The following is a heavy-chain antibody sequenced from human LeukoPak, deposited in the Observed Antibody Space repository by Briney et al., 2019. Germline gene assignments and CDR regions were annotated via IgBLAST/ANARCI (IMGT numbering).Heavy chain of an antibody. V-gene: IGHV4-4*02. D-gene: IGHD4/OR15-4a*01. CDR3: ARNGAYCLDY. CDR2: IHQSGST. Sequence: SETLSLTCAVSGGFMNSINWWSWVRQPPGKGLEWIGEIHQSGSTNYNPSLRSRVTISVDRSKSQFSLNLNSVTVADTAVYYCARNGAYCLDYWGQGILVTVSS. CDR1: GGFMNSINW. J-gene: IGHJ4*02.